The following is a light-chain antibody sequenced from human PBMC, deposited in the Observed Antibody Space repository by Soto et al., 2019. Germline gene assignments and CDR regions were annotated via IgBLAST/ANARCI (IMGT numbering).Light chain of an antibody. Sequence: EMILTQSPGTLSLSPGYISTLSCRASQIVRSNSLAWYQQKPGQPPRLLIYDASSRPPGIPDRFTGSGSGPDFTLTLSRLEHEDFAVYYCQQSATFGPGTKVDIK. CDR1: QIVRSNS. CDR2: DAS. CDR3: QQSAT. J-gene: IGKJ3*01. V-gene: IGKV3-20*01.